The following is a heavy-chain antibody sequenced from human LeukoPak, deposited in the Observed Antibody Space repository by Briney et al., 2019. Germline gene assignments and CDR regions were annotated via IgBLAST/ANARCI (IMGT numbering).Heavy chain of an antibody. D-gene: IGHD6-13*01. V-gene: IGHV3-7*01. Sequence: GGSLRLSCAASGFTFSSYWMSWVRQAPGKGLEWVANIKQDGSEKYYVDSVKGRFTISRDNAKNSLYLQMNSLRAEDTAAYYCVGYSSSWWYYYYGMDVWGRGTTVTVSS. CDR3: VGYSSSWWYYYYGMDV. CDR2: IKQDGSEK. J-gene: IGHJ6*02. CDR1: GFTFSSYW.